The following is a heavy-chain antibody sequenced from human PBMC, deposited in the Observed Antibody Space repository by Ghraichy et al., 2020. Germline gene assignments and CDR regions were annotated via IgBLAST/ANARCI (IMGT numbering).Heavy chain of an antibody. CDR3: ARAPRNCSGGSCLPTVRGWGYFDY. CDR2: INHSGST. D-gene: IGHD2-15*01. CDR1: GGSFSGYY. V-gene: IGHV4-34*01. J-gene: IGHJ4*02. Sequence: SETLSLTCAVYGGSFSGYYWSWIRQPPGKGLEWIGEINHSGSTNYNPSLKSRVTISVDTSKNQFSLKLNSVTAADTAVYYCARAPRNCSGGSCLPTVRGWGYFDYWGQGTLVTVSS.